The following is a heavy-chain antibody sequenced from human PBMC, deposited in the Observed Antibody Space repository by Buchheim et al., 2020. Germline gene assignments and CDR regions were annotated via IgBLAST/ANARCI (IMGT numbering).Heavy chain of an antibody. V-gene: IGHV4-30-4*01. D-gene: IGHD3-22*01. J-gene: IGHJ4*02. Sequence: QVQLQESGPGLVKPSQTLSLTCTVSGGSISSGDYYWSWIRQPPGKGLEWIGYIYYSGSTYYNPSLKSRVTISVDTSKNKFSLKLSSVTAADTAVYYCARDAGVRYYYDSSGYYFDYWGQGTL. CDR2: IYYSGST. CDR1: GGSISSGDYY. CDR3: ARDAGVRYYYDSSGYYFDY.